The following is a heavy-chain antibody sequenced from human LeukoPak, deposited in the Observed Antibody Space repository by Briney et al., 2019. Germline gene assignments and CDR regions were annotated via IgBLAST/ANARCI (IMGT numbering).Heavy chain of an antibody. J-gene: IGHJ4*02. V-gene: IGHV3-11*01. Sequence: GGSWSLCCAASEFTFSDESMSWIRQAPGKGLEGISYISNSGSFTSYADSVKGRFTISRDNAKSSLYLQMNSLRAEDAAAYYCVRARGAGPGAHFDYWGQGTLVTVSS. CDR2: ISNSGSFT. CDR3: VRARGAGPGAHFDY. D-gene: IGHD3-10*01. CDR1: EFTFSDES.